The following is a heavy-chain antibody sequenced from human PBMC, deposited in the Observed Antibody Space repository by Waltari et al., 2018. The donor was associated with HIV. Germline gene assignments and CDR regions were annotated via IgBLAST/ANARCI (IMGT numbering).Heavy chain of an antibody. CDR2: ISWDGGVT. CDR1: GFTFDDHA. Sequence: EVQLLESGGALVQPGRSLRLSCIVSGFTFDDHAMHWVRQAPGKGLEGVSGISWDGGVTGFADSVKGRFTISRDNAQNSLLLQMDNLRKDDAAFYYCARDRGVTATGFFDYWGQGTLVTVSS. CDR3: ARDRGVTATGFFDY. J-gene: IGHJ4*02. D-gene: IGHD2-15*01. V-gene: IGHV3-9*01.